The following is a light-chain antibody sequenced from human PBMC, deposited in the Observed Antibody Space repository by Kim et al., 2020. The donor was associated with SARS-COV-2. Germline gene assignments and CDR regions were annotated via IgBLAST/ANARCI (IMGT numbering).Light chain of an antibody. CDR2: DAS. CDR1: QDISNC. CDR3: QQYDHLHT. V-gene: IGKV1-33*01. Sequence: IQMTQSPSSLSASVGDRVTITCQASQDISNCLNWYQQKPGKAPKLLIYDASNLEAGVPSRFSGSGSGTEFTFTISSLQPEDIATYYCQQYDHLHTFGQGTKLEI. J-gene: IGKJ2*01.